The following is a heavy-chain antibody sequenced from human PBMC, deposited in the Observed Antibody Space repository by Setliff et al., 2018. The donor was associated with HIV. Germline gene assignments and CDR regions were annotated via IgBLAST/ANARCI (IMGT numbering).Heavy chain of an antibody. D-gene: IGHD4-17*01. CDR2: INTNNGNP. CDR1: GYTFSNFG. V-gene: IGHV7-4-1*01. J-gene: IGHJ4*02. Sequence: GASVKVSCKSSGYTFSNFGVSWVRQAPGQGLEWMGWINTNNGNPTYAQGFTGRFVFSSDTSVRTAYLQIVGLKAEDTAVYFCARDDYANTDLDFWGPGTLVTVSS. CDR3: ARDDYANTDLDF.